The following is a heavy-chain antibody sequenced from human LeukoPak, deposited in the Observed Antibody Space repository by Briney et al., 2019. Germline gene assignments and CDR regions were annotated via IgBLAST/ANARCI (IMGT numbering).Heavy chain of an antibody. CDR2: INHSGST. V-gene: IGHV4-34*01. D-gene: IGHD1-26*01. J-gene: IGHJ5*02. CDR1: GGSFSGYY. CDR3: ARHWGGGSYFSHWFDP. Sequence: SETLSLTCAVYGGSFSGYYWSWIRQPPGKGLEWIGEINHSGSTSYNPSLKSRVTISVDTPKTQFSLTLSSVTAADTTVYYCARHWGGGSYFSHWFDPWGQGTLVTVSS.